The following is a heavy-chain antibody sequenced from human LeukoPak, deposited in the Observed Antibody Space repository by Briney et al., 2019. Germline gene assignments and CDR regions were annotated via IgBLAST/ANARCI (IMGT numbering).Heavy chain of an antibody. CDR3: ARHVSSGSGSYYKTPEKWFDP. D-gene: IGHD3-10*01. Sequence: GESLKISCQASGYSFTSSWVGWARQMPGKGLEWMGIIYPGDSDTRYSPSFQGQVTISADKSISTAYLQWSSLKASDTAMYYCARHVSSGSGSYYKTPEKWFDPWGQGTLVTVSS. V-gene: IGHV5-51*01. CDR1: GYSFTSSW. J-gene: IGHJ5*02. CDR2: IYPGDSDT.